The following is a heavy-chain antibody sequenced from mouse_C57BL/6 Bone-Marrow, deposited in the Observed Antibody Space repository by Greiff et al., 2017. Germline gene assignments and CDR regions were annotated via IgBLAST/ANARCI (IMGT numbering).Heavy chain of an antibody. CDR3: ARQPLSYAMDY. CDR2: ISNGGGST. Sequence: EVQLMESGGGLVQPGGSLKLSCAASGFTFSDYYMYWVRQTPEKRLEWVAYISNGGGSTYYPDTVKGRFTISSDNAENTLYLQMSRRKSEDTAMYYCARQPLSYAMDYWGQGTSVTVSS. CDR1: GFTFSDYY. V-gene: IGHV5-12*01. J-gene: IGHJ4*01. D-gene: IGHD1-1*01.